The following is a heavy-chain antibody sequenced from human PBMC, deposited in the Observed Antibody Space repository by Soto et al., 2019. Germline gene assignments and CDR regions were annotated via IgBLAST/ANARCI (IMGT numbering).Heavy chain of an antibody. D-gene: IGHD1-1*01. CDR2: IYATGTT. J-gene: IGHJ5*02. Sequence: SETLSLTCTVSGASISAFYWSWIRKSAGKGLEWIGRIYATGTTDYNPSLKSRVMMSVDTSKKQFSLKLRSVTAADTAVYYCVRDGTKTLRDWFDPWGQGISVTVSS. CDR1: GASISAFY. V-gene: IGHV4-4*07. CDR3: VRDGTKTLRDWFDP.